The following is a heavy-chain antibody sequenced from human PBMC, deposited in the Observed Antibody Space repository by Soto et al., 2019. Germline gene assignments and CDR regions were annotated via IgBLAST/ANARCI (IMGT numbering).Heavy chain of an antibody. CDR2: IYYSGST. J-gene: IGHJ4*02. V-gene: IGHV4-61*01. Sequence: ETLSLTCTVSGCSVSSGSYYWSWIRQHPGKGLEWIGYIYYSGSTNYNPSLKSRVTISVDTSKNQFSLKLSSVTASDTAVYYCARIGYYGLYFDYWGQGTLVTVSS. CDR1: GCSVSSGSYY. CDR3: ARIGYYGLYFDY. D-gene: IGHD3-3*01.